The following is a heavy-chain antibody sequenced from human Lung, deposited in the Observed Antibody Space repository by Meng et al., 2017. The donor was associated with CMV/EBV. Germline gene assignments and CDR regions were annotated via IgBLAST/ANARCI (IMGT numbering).Heavy chain of an antibody. J-gene: IGHJ3*02. CDR3: SRRSSTGLEGAFDI. CDR2: IYPGDSDT. D-gene: IGHD2-2*01. V-gene: IGHV5-51*01. Sequence: XKFSCTGSGYSFTSYWIGWLRQMPGKGLEWMGIIYPGDSDTSYSPSFQGQITISADETISTAYLQWSSLKASDTAMYYCSRRSSTGLEGAFDIWGQGXMVTVSS. CDR1: GYSFTSYW.